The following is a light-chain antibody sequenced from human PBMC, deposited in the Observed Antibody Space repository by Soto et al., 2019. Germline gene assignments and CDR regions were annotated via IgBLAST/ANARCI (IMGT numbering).Light chain of an antibody. V-gene: IGKV3-11*01. Sequence: EIVLTQSPGTLSLSPGDRATLSCRASQRVSTFLAWYQQRPGQAPRLLISEASNRATGIPARFSGSGSGTDFTLTISSLQPEDFATYYCQQLNSYPPTFGQGTKVDIK. J-gene: IGKJ1*01. CDR1: QRVSTF. CDR3: QQLNSYPPT. CDR2: EAS.